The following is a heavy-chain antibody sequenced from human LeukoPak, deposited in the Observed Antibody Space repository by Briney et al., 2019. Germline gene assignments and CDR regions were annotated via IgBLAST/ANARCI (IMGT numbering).Heavy chain of an antibody. CDR1: GFTFNTYW. CDR2: IKQDGSEK. J-gene: IGHJ5*02. D-gene: IGHD6-19*01. V-gene: IGHV3-7*01. Sequence: GGSLRLSCVASGFTFNTYWMSWVRQAPGKGLEWVANIKQDGSEKYYLDSLEGRFTISRDNAKNSVYLQINRLRAEDSAVYYCARRGTIAVPVFWFDPWGQGTLVIVSS. CDR3: ARRGTIAVPVFWFDP.